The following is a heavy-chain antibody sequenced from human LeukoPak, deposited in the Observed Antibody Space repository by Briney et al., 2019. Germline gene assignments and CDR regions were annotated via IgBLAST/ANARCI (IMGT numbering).Heavy chain of an antibody. J-gene: IGHJ4*02. D-gene: IGHD3-22*01. Sequence: ASVKVSCKASGYTFTSYYMHWVRQAPGQGLEWMGIINPSGGSTSYAQKLQGRVTMTRDTSTSTVYMELSSLRSEDTAVYYCARDRLMDYYDSSGQFDYWGQGTLVTVSS. V-gene: IGHV1-46*01. CDR3: ARDRLMDYYDSSGQFDY. CDR2: INPSGGST. CDR1: GYTFTSYY.